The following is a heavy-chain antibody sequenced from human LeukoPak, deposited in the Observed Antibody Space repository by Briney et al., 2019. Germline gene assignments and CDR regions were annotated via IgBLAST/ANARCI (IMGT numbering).Heavy chain of an antibody. J-gene: IGHJ6*03. CDR2: INTNTGNP. V-gene: IGHV7-4-1*02. CDR3: AREAAGTLLYYYYYMDV. D-gene: IGHD6-13*01. CDR1: GYTFTSYA. Sequence: ASVKVSCKASGYTFTSYAMNWVRQAPGQGLEWMGWINTNTGNPTYAQGFTGRFVFSLDTSVSTAYLQISSLKAEDTAVYYCAREAAGTLLYYYYYMDVWGKGTTVTVSS.